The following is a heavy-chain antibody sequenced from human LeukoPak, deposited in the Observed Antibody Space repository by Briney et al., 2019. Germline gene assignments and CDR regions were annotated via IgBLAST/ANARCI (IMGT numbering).Heavy chain of an antibody. J-gene: IGHJ4*02. CDR2: IYYSGST. V-gene: IGHV4-31*03. CDR3: AREADIYYFDY. Sequence: SETLSLTCTVSGGSISSGGYYWSWIRQHPGKGLEWIGYIYYSGSTYYNPSLKSRVTISVDTSKNQFSLELSSVTAADTAVYYCAREADIYYFDYWGQGTLVTVSS. D-gene: IGHD3-3*02. CDR1: GGSISSGGYY.